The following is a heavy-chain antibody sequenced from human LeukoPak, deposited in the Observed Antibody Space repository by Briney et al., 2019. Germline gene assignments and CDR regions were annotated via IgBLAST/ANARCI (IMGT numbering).Heavy chain of an antibody. CDR1: GFTFSSYA. J-gene: IGHJ4*02. Sequence: GGSLRLSCAASGFTFSSYAMSWVRQAPGKGLEWVSVISGSGGSTYYADSVKGRFTISRDNSKSTLYLQMHSLRAEDTAVYYCATDRSGNSDYWGQGTLVTVSS. CDR2: ISGSGGST. V-gene: IGHV3-23*01. D-gene: IGHD4-23*01. CDR3: ATDRSGNSDY.